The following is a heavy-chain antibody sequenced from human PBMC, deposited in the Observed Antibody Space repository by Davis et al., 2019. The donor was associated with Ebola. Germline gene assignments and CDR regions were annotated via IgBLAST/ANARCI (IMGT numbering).Heavy chain of an antibody. CDR3: ARIMVSMSNWDYAVHQYGMDV. V-gene: IGHV3-11*01. Sequence: GESLKISCAGSGFTFSDYYMSWIRQTPGKGLEWISYISSSGSIMYFADSVKGRFSISRDNPKNSLYLQMNSLRAEDTAVYYCARIMVSMSNWDYAVHQYGMDVWGKGTTVTVSS. J-gene: IGHJ6*04. CDR2: ISSSGSIM. D-gene: IGHD1-7*01. CDR1: GFTFSDYY.